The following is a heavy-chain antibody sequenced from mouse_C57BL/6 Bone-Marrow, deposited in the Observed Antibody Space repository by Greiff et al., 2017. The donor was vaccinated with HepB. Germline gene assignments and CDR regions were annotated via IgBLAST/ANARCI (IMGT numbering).Heavy chain of an antibody. Sequence: VQRVESGAELARPGASVKLSCKASGYTFTSYGISWVKQRTGKGLEWIGEIYPRSGNTYYNEKLKGKATLTADKSSSTAYMELRSLTSEDSAVYFCARLGYGPWRYFDYWGQGTTLTVSS. CDR2: IYPRSGNT. CDR1: GYTFTSYG. CDR3: ARLGYGPWRYFDY. D-gene: IGHD1-1*01. V-gene: IGHV1-81*01. J-gene: IGHJ2*01.